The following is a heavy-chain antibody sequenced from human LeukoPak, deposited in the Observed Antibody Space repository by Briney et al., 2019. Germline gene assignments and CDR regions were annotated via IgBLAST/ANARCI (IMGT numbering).Heavy chain of an antibody. V-gene: IGHV1-18*01. CDR3: VRESGGYYGGAFDY. CDR1: GYSFPNYG. J-gene: IGHJ4*02. CDR2: ISAYNGNT. D-gene: IGHD3-22*01. Sequence: GASVKVSCKASGYSFPNYGINWVRQAPGQGLEWMGWISAYNGNTNYAQKLQGRVTMTTDTSTSTAYMELRSLRSDDTAVYYCVRESGGYYGGAFDYWGQGTLVPVSS.